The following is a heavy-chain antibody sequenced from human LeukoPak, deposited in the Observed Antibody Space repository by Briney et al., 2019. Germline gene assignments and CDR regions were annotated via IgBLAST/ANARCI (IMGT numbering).Heavy chain of an antibody. D-gene: IGHD4-17*01. CDR2: IIPILGIA. CDR1: GGTFSSYA. V-gene: IGHV1-69*04. CDR3: AKDPNGDYIGTFEM. Sequence: SVKVSCKASGGTFSSYAISWVRQAPGQGLEWMGRIIPILGIANYAQKFQGRVTITADKSTSTAYMELSSLRSEDTAVYYCAKDPNGDYIGTFEMWGQGTMDTVSS. J-gene: IGHJ3*02.